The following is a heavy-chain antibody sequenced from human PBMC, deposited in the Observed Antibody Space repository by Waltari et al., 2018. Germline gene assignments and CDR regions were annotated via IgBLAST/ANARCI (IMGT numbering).Heavy chain of an antibody. CDR1: GGSISSHY. Sequence: QVQLQESGPGLVKPSETLSLTCTVSGGSISSHYWRWIRQPPGKGLEWIGYIYYSGSTNYNPSLKSRVTISVDTSKNQFSLKLSSVTAADTAVYYCARDATGRYYYDSSGYHDAFDIWGQGTMVTVSS. CDR2: IYYSGST. J-gene: IGHJ3*02. D-gene: IGHD3-22*01. V-gene: IGHV4-59*11. CDR3: ARDATGRYYYDSSGYHDAFDI.